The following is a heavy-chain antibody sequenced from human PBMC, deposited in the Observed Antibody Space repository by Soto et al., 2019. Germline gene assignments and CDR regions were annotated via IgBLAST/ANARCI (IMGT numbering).Heavy chain of an antibody. Sequence: PGEALKVSCKGSGYSFTSYWISWVRQMPGKGLEWMGRIDPSDSYTNYSPSFQGHVTISADKSISTAYLQWSSLKASGTAMYYCARPGGYCSSTSCPDPFDIWGQGTMVTVSS. J-gene: IGHJ3*02. CDR2: IDPSDSYT. V-gene: IGHV5-10-1*01. CDR3: ARPGGYCSSTSCPDPFDI. D-gene: IGHD2-2*03. CDR1: GYSFTSYW.